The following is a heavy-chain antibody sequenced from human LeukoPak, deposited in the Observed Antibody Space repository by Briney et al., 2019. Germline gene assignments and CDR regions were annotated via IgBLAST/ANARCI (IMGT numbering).Heavy chain of an antibody. Sequence: PGGSLRLSCAASGLTFSSYSMNWVRQAPGKGLEWVSSISSSSYIYYADSVKGRFTISRDSAKSSLYLQMNSLRAEDTAVYYCARVSVAYTVLDAFDIWGQGTMVTVSS. CDR2: ISSSSYI. V-gene: IGHV3-21*01. D-gene: IGHD3-16*01. CDR3: ARVSVAYTVLDAFDI. CDR1: GLTFSSYS. J-gene: IGHJ3*02.